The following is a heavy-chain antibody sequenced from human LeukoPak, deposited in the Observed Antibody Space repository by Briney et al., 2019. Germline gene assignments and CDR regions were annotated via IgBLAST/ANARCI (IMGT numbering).Heavy chain of an antibody. CDR2: IRMKVNGSTT. V-gene: IGHV3-72*01. Sequence: GGSLRLACAASVFTFISYSMYWVRQAPEKGLEWVGRIRMKVNGSTTEFAASVKGRFTLSRDDSKNSLYLQMNSLKTEDTAVYYCIRVSQLYYFDSWGQGTLVTVSS. CDR1: VFTFISYS. D-gene: IGHD1-1*01. J-gene: IGHJ4*02. CDR3: IRVSQLYYFDS.